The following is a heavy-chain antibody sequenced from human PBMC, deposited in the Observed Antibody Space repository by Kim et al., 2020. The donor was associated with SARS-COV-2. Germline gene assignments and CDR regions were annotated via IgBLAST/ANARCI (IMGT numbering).Heavy chain of an antibody. Sequence: SETLSRTCTVSGGSISSSSYYWGWIRQPPGKGLEWIGSIYYSGSTYYNPSLKSRVTISVDTSKNQFSLKLSSVTAADTAVYYCARPDPDCSSTSCYLNA. CDR3: ARPDPDCSSTSCYLNA. D-gene: IGHD2-2*01. J-gene: IGHJ3*01. V-gene: IGHV4-39*01. CDR1: GGSISSSSYY. CDR2: IYYSGST.